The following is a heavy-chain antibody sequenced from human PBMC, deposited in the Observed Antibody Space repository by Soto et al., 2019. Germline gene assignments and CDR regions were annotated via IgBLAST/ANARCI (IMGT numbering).Heavy chain of an antibody. D-gene: IGHD2-15*01. CDR1: GFTFSTYA. CDR2: MSFDGST. Sequence: GSLRLSCEASGFTFSTYAMHWARQAPGKGPEWVAIMSFDGSTYYADSVKGRFTISRDNSKNTLYLQMNSLRAEDTAVYYCAKRWSTLDDYGMDVWGQGTTVTVSS. CDR3: AKRWSTLDDYGMDV. V-gene: IGHV3-30-3*02. J-gene: IGHJ6*02.